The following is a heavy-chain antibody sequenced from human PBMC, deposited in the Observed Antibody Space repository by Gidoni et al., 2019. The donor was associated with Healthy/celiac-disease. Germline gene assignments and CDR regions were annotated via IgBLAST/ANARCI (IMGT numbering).Heavy chain of an antibody. V-gene: IGHV4-59*01. D-gene: IGHD3-10*01. CDR3: ARGDGSGYNWFDP. Sequence: QVQLQESGPGLVKPSETLSLTCTVSGGSISSYYWSWIRQPPGKGLEWIGYIYYSGSTNYNPSLKSRVTISVNTSKNQFSLKLSSVTAADTAVYYCARGDGSGYNWFDPWGQGTLVTVSS. CDR2: IYYSGST. CDR1: GGSISSYY. J-gene: IGHJ5*02.